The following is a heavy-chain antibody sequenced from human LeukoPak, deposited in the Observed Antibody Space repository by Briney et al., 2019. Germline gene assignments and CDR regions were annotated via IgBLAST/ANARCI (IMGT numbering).Heavy chain of an antibody. Sequence: SETLSLTCDVSNVSVTTSGYHWGWIRQPPGEGLEWIASISYNGTSYYNPSLRSRVNIFVDTAKNQVSVTLRSVAARDTAVYYCSKGFEDWGGADFWGLGALVTVSS. J-gene: IGHJ4*02. CDR1: NVSVTTSGYH. CDR2: ISYNGTS. D-gene: IGHD3-10*01. CDR3: SKGFEDWGGADF. V-gene: IGHV4-39*01.